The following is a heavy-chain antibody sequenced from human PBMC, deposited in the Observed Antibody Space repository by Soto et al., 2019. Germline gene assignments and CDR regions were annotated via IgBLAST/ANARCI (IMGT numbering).Heavy chain of an antibody. J-gene: IGHJ4*02. CDR1: GFTFSSYG. V-gene: IGHV3-30*18. CDR3: AKSWPIQLWSSLDY. Sequence: GGSLRLSCAASGFTFSSYGMHWVRQAPDKGLEWVAVISYDGSNKYYADSVKGRFTISRDNSKNTLYLQMNSLRAEDTAVYYCAKSWPIQLWSSLDYWGQGTLVTVSS. CDR2: ISYDGSNK. D-gene: IGHD5-18*01.